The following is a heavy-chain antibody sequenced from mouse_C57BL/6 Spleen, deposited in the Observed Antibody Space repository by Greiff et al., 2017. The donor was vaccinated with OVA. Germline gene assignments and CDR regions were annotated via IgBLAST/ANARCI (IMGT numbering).Heavy chain of an antibody. Sequence: EVKLVESGGGLVKPGGSLKLSCAASGFTFSDYGMHWVRQAPEKGLEWVAYISRGSSTIYYADTVKGRFTISRDNAKNTLFLQMTSLRSEDTAMYYCARSWGGYDGYYIDYWGQGTTLTVSS. V-gene: IGHV5-17*01. CDR1: GFTFSDYG. D-gene: IGHD2-3*01. J-gene: IGHJ2*01. CDR2: ISRGSSTI. CDR3: ARSWGGYDGYYIDY.